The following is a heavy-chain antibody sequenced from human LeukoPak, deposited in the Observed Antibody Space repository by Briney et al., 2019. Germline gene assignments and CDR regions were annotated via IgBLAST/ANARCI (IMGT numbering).Heavy chain of an antibody. CDR2: IKQDGSEK. CDR1: GFTFSNYW. D-gene: IGHD2-15*01. J-gene: IGHJ6*03. V-gene: IGHV3-7*01. CDR3: AREECSGSPCYSSNPSWYFYYMDV. Sequence: GGSLRLSCATSGFTFSNYWMSWVRQAPGKGLEWVANIKQDGSEKHYVDSVKGRFTISTDNAKNSMDLQMNSLRAEDTAVYYCAREECSGSPCYSSNPSWYFYYMDVWGKGTTVTVSS.